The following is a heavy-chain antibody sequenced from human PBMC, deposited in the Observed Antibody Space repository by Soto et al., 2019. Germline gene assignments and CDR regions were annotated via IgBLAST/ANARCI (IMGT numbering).Heavy chain of an antibody. CDR3: ARDRSGIGYYVDWFDP. J-gene: IGHJ5*02. Sequence: QGHLVQSGAEVKKPGASVKVSCKASGYIFNNHAMHWVRQAPGQRLEWMGWINAGNGNTYYSQNFKDRVTFTRDTIATTVFMELTSLTSEDTAVYYCARDRSGIGYYVDWFDPWGQGTLVTVSS. CDR2: INAGNGNT. D-gene: IGHD3-10*02. V-gene: IGHV1-3*01. CDR1: GYIFNNHA.